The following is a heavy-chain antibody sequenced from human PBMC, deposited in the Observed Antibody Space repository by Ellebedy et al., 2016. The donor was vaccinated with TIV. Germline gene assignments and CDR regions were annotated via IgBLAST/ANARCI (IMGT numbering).Heavy chain of an antibody. CDR2: IIGSGGNT. D-gene: IGHD2/OR15-2a*01. V-gene: IGHV3-23*01. CDR3: ARSAKDHFYHGMDV. CDR1: GFSFSRYA. Sequence: GGFLRLSCAASGFSFSRYAMNWVRQAPGKGLEWVTGIIGSGGNTKYVESVKGRFTISRDNSKNTLFLLMNSLRGEDTAVYYCARSAKDHFYHGMDVWGQGTTVTVSS. J-gene: IGHJ6*02.